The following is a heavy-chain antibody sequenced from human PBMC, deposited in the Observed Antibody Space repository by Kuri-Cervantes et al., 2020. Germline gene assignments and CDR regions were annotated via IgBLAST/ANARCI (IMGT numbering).Heavy chain of an antibody. J-gene: IGHJ4*02. CDR3: ARCPYYGPNNLGLDY. Sequence: GSLRLSCAVSGGSISSSYYWGWIRQPPGKGLEWIGSIYYSGSTYYNPSLKSRVTISVDTSKNQSSLKLSSVTAADTAVYYCARCPYYGPNNLGLDYLGQGTLVTVSS. V-gene: IGHV4-39*07. CDR1: GGSISSSYY. CDR2: IYYSGST. D-gene: IGHD4-17*01.